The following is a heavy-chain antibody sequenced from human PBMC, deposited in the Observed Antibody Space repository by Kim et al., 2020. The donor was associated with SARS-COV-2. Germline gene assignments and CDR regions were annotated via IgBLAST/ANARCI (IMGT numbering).Heavy chain of an antibody. D-gene: IGHD4-17*01. V-gene: IGHV3-30*04. Sequence: GGSLRLSCAASGFTFSSYAMHWVRQAPGKGLEWVAVISYDGINKYYADSVKGRFTISRDNSKNTLYLQMNSLRAEDTAVYYCARDSDTYYGDYEAFDYWGRETLITVST. J-gene: IGHJ4*02. CDR3: ARDSDTYYGDYEAFDY. CDR2: ISYDGINK. CDR1: GFTFSSYA.